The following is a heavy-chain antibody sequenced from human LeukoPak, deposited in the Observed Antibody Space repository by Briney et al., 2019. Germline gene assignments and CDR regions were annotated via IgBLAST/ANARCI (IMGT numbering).Heavy chain of an antibody. CDR3: ARQSGSGSYWFDY. CDR1: GGSISSYY. V-gene: IGHV4-59*08. Sequence: SETLSLTCTVSGGSISSYYWSWIRQPPGKGLEWIGYIYYSGSSNYNPSLKSRVTISVDTSKSQFSLKLSSVTAADTAVYYCARQSGSGSYWFDYWGQGALVTVSS. CDR2: IYYSGSS. J-gene: IGHJ4*02. D-gene: IGHD3-10*01.